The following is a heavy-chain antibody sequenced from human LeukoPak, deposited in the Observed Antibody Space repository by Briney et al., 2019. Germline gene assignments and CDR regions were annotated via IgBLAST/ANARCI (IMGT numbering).Heavy chain of an antibody. CDR2: ISSSSSYI. J-gene: IGHJ6*03. D-gene: IGHD2-21*01. V-gene: IGHV3-21*01. Sequence: TGGSLRLSCAASGFTFSSYSMNWVRQAPGKGLEWVSSISSSSSYIYYADSVKGRFTISRDNAKNSLYLQMNSLRAEDTAVYYCARDRGVAYYYYYMDVXXXXTTVTVSS. CDR3: ARDRGVAYYYYYMDV. CDR1: GFTFSSYS.